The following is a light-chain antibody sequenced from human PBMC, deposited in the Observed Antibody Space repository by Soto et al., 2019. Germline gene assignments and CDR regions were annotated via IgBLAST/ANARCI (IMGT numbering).Light chain of an antibody. CDR2: DVN. V-gene: IGLV2-8*01. CDR1: SSDVGRYNH. Sequence: QSVLTQPPSASGSPGQSVTTSCTGTSSDVGRYNHVSWYQQHPGKAPKLMIFDVNKRPSGVPDRFSGSKSGNTASLTVSGLQADDEADYYCSAYAGSIYVFGSGTKLTVL. CDR3: SAYAGSIYV. J-gene: IGLJ1*01.